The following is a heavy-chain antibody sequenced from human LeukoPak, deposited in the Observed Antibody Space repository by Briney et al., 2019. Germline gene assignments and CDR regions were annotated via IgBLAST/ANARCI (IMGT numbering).Heavy chain of an antibody. CDR2: ISWNSGSI. V-gene: IGHV3-9*01. CDR3: AHFDDSSGL. Sequence: GGSLRLSCAASGFTFDDYAMHWVRQAPGKGLEWVSGISWNSGSIGYADSVKGRFTISRDNAKNSLYLQMNSLRAEDTALYYCAHFDDSSGLWGQGTLVTVSS. J-gene: IGHJ4*02. D-gene: IGHD6-19*01. CDR1: GFTFDDYA.